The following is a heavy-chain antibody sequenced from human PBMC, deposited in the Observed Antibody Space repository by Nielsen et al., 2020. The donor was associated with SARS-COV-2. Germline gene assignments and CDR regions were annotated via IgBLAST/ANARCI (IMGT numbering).Heavy chain of an antibody. CDR2: IHYTGTT. V-gene: IGHV4-59*12. Sequence: WIRQPPGKGLEWIGYIHYTGTTDYNPSLKSRVTISVDTSNNQFSLKLNSVTAADTAVYYCAREPDAFDIRGQGTMVTVSS. CDR3: AREPDAFDI. J-gene: IGHJ3*02.